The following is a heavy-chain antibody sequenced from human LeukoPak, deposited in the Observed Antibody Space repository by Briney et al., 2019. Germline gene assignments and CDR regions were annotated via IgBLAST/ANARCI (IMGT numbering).Heavy chain of an antibody. CDR3: ARALGTAAAGTFYFDY. J-gene: IGHJ4*02. CDR2: INHSGST. V-gene: IGHV4-34*01. CDR1: GGSFSGYY. D-gene: IGHD6-13*01. Sequence: SETLSLTCAVYGGSFSGYYWSWIRQPPGKGLEWIGEINHSGSTNYNPSLKSRVTISVDTSKNQFSLKLSSVTAADTAVYYCARALGTAAAGTFYFDYWGQGTLVTVSS.